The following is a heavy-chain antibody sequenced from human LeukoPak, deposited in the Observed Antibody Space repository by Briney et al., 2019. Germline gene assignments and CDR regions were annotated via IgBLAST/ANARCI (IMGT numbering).Heavy chain of an antibody. V-gene: IGHV4-34*01. D-gene: IGHD3-10*01. J-gene: IGHJ4*02. CDR2: INHSGST. CDR1: GGSFSGYY. CDR3: ARDKSSLAVRGVYFDY. Sequence: SETLSLTCAVYGGSFSGYYWSWIRQPPGKGLEWIGEINHSGSTNYNPSLKSRVNISVDTSKNQFSLKLSSVTAADTAVYYCARDKSSLAVRGVYFDYWGQGTLVTVSS.